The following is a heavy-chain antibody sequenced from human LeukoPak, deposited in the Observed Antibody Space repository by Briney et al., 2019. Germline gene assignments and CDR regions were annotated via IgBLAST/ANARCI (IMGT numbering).Heavy chain of an antibody. CDR3: ARIGYCSSTSCWGYYFDY. Sequence: GASVKVSCKASGGTFSSYAISWVRQAPGQGLEWMGGIIPIFGTANYAQKFQGRVTITTDESTSTAYMELSSLRSEDTAVYYCARIGYCSSTSCWGYYFDYWGQGTLVTVSS. CDR2: IIPIFGTA. J-gene: IGHJ4*02. CDR1: GGTFSSYA. D-gene: IGHD2-2*01. V-gene: IGHV1-69*05.